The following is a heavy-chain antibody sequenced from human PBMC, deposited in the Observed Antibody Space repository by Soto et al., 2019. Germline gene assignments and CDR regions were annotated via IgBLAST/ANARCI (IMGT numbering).Heavy chain of an antibody. Sequence: QVQLVQSGAEVEKPGASVKFSCKASGYTFTNYAVHWVRQAPGQRLEWMGWINAGNGNTRFSQNLQGRVTITRDTSARTVYMELSSLRSEDTAVYYCARGHLAVVPVASWFYYMDVWGKGTTVTVSS. CDR1: GYTFTNYA. J-gene: IGHJ6*03. CDR3: ARGHLAVVPVASWFYYMDV. V-gene: IGHV1-3*01. CDR2: INAGNGNT. D-gene: IGHD2-2*01.